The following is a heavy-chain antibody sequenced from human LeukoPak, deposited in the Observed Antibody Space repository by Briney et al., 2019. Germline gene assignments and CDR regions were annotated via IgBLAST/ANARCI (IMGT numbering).Heavy chain of an antibody. Sequence: PSETLSLTCTVSGGSISSYYWTWIRQPAGKGLEWIGRIYTTGSTNYNPSLNSRVTMSVDTSKNQFSLKLSSVTAADTAVYYCARDASGWSGDYFDYWGQGILVTVSS. J-gene: IGHJ4*02. D-gene: IGHD6-19*01. CDR2: IYTTGST. V-gene: IGHV4-4*07. CDR1: GGSISSYY. CDR3: ARDASGWSGDYFDY.